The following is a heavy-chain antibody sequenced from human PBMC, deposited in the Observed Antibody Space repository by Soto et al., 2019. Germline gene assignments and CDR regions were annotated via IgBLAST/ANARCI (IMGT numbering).Heavy chain of an antibody. V-gene: IGHV3-53*01. J-gene: IGHJ4*02. CDR1: GFTVSSNY. Sequence: PGGSLRLSCAASGFTVSSNYMSWVRQAPGKGLEWVSAIYSGGSTYYADSVKGRFTISRDNSKNTLYLQMNSLRAEDTAVYYCARVPYSSSWYYFDYWGQGTLVTVSS. CDR3: ARVPYSSSWYYFDY. D-gene: IGHD6-13*01. CDR2: IYSGGST.